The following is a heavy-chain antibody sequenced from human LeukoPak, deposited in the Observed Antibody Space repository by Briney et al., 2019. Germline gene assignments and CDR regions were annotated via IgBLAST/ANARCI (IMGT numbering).Heavy chain of an antibody. CDR3: ARDGATGRFNY. CDR2: IWHDGSYK. Sequence: GRSLRLSCAASGFTFRNYGMDWVRQAPGKGLEWVAIIWHDGSYKYYSDSVKGRFTISRDDSKNTVYLQMNSLRTEDTGVYYCARDGATGRFNYWGQGTLVTVSS. J-gene: IGHJ4*02. D-gene: IGHD5-12*01. V-gene: IGHV3-33*01. CDR1: GFTFRNYG.